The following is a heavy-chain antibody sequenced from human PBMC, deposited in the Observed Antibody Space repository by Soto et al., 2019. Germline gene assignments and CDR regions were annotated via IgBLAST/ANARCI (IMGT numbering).Heavy chain of an antibody. CDR3: AREDYSRGTAYLQH. CDR1: GFTFSNYG. Sequence: PGGSLRLSWAASGFTFSNYGMHWARQAPGKGLEWVAVIWYDGSNEYYVDSVKGRFTISRDNSKNTLYLQMNSLRAEDTAVYYCAREDYSRGTAYLQHRGQRTLVTVSS. CDR2: IWYDGSNE. D-gene: IGHD6-13*01. J-gene: IGHJ1*01. V-gene: IGHV3-33*01.